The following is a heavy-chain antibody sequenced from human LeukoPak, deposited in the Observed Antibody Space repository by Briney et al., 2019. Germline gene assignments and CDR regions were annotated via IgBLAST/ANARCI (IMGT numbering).Heavy chain of an antibody. V-gene: IGHV3-23*01. CDR3: AKDHSKIQPFDS. J-gene: IGHJ4*02. CDR1: GFTFSSYA. Sequence: PGGSLRLSCAASGFTFSSYAMSWVRQAPGKGLEWVSAISGSGGSVHYADSVKGRYTISRDNSKNTLYLQMNSLRAEDTAVYYCAKDHSKIQPFDSWGQGTLVTVSS. D-gene: IGHD5-18*01. CDR2: ISGSGGSV.